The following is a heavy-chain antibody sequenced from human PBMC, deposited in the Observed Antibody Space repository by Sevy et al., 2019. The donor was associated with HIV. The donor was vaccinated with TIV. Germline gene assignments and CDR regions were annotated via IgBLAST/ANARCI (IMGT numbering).Heavy chain of an antibody. CDR3: AKDGRIAVGYFQH. V-gene: IGHV3-9*01. CDR1: EFPFVDYA. Sequence: GGSLSLSFAASEFPFVDYAMHWSRQAPGKGLGWASGFSWNSGSIGYGDSVKGRFTISRDNAKNSLYLQMNSLRAEDTALYYCAKDGRIAVGYFQHWGQGTLVTVSS. J-gene: IGHJ1*01. CDR2: FSWNSGSI. D-gene: IGHD6-19*01.